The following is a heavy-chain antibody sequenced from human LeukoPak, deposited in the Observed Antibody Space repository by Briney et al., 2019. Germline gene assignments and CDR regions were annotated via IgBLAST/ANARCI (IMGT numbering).Heavy chain of an antibody. D-gene: IGHD6-13*01. CDR2: ISSSGSTI. J-gene: IGHJ4*02. Sequence: PGGSLRLSCAASGFTFSDYYMSWIRQAPGKGLEWVSYISSSGSTIYYADSVKGRFTISRDNAKNSLYLQMNSLRAEDTAVYYCARVSAAGIRALHLDYWGQGTLVTVSS. CDR3: ARVSAAGIRALHLDY. V-gene: IGHV3-11*04. CDR1: GFTFSDYY.